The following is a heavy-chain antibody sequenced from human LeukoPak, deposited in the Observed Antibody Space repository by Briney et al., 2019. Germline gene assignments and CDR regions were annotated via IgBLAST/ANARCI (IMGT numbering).Heavy chain of an antibody. D-gene: IGHD5-18*01. CDR2: VDPEDGET. CDR1: GYTFTDYY. J-gene: IGHJ4*02. Sequence: GASVKLSCKVSGYTFTDYYMHWLQQAPRKGLEWMGLVDPEDGETIYAEKFQGRVTINAVTSTDTAYMELSSLRSEDTAVYYCATDKKYGIPYFDYWGQGTMVTVSS. V-gene: IGHV1-69-2*01. CDR3: ATDKKYGIPYFDY.